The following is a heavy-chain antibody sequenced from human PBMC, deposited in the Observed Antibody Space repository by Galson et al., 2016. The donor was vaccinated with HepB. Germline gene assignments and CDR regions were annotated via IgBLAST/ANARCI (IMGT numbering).Heavy chain of an antibody. CDR3: PAPRDGYNIGIVY. V-gene: IGHV1-69*04. Sequence: SVKVSCKASGGTFSSYGISWVRQAPGQGLEWMGRIIPILGITNYAQKIQGRVTITADKSTSKAYMEMSSLTSEDTAVYYCPAPRDGYNIGIVYWGQGTLVVVSS. CDR1: GGTFSSYG. CDR2: IIPILGIT. J-gene: IGHJ4*02. D-gene: IGHD5-24*01.